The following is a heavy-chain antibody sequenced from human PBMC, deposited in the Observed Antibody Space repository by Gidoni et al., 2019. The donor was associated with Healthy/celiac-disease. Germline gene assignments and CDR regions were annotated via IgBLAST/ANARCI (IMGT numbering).Heavy chain of an antibody. J-gene: IGHJ6*02. CDR3: ARALAPTTVVIGYYYGMAV. CDR1: GGASSSSNW. Sequence: QVQLQESGTGLVKPSGTLSHTCAVAGGASSSSNWWRWVRQPPGKGRAWIGEIYESGSTNYNPSLKSLVTLPVDKSKNQFSLQLSSVPAADPAVYYCARALAPTTVVIGYYYGMAVWGQGTTVPVSS. V-gene: IGHV4-4*02. D-gene: IGHD4-17*01. CDR2: IYESGST.